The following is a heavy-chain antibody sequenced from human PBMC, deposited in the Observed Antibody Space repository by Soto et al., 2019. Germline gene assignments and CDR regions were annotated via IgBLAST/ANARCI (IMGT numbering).Heavy chain of an antibody. CDR3: AEVGYCNPTDCFFYNSHSGMNA. J-gene: IGHJ6*04. CDR1: GGTFNNYA. D-gene: IGHD2-15*01. CDR2: IIPIFHTA. V-gene: IGHV1-69*13. Sequence: SVKVSCKASGGTFNNYAISWVRQAPGQGLEWMGGIIPIFHTANYEQKFQARVTITADETANTAYMELSSLRSEDTAVYYCAEVGYCNPTDCFFYNSHSGMNAWGKGTTFTVSS.